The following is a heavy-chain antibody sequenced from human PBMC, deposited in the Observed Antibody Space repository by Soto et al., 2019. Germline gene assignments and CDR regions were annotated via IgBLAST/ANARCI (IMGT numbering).Heavy chain of an antibody. V-gene: IGHV4-59*08. CDR2: IYYSGST. J-gene: IGHJ6*03. Sequence: SETLSLTCTVSGGSISSYYWSWIRQPPGKGMEWIGYIYYSGSTNYNPSLKSRVTISVDTSKNQFSLKLSSVTAADTAVYYCARHQEGDFWSGYYSSFSLSPYYMDVWGKGTTVTVSS. CDR1: GGSISSYY. D-gene: IGHD3-3*01. CDR3: ARHQEGDFWSGYYSSFSLSPYYMDV.